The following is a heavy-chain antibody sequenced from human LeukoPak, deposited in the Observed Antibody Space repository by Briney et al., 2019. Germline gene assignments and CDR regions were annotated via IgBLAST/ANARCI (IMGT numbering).Heavy chain of an antibody. CDR3: TRDLKAGNRGY. CDR1: GFTVGDFA. Sequence: GGSLRLSCTASGFTVGDFAMSWFRQAPGKGLEWVGIIRSKGCGGTTEYAASVKGRFTISRDDSKSIAYLQMNSLKTEDTAVYYCTRDLKAGNRGYWGQGTLVTVSS. D-gene: IGHD6-19*01. V-gene: IGHV3-49*03. J-gene: IGHJ1*01. CDR2: IRSKGCGGTT.